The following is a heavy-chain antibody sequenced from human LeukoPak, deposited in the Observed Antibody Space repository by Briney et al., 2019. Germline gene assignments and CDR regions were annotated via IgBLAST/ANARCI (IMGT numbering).Heavy chain of an antibody. CDR2: ISSSSSYI. CDR3: ARDFNGGSSWFYYFDY. V-gene: IGHV3-21*01. J-gene: IGHJ4*02. D-gene: IGHD6-13*01. Sequence: PGGSLRLSCAASGFTFSSYSMNWVRQAPGKGLEWVSSISSSSSYIYYADSVKGRFTISRDNAKNSLYLQMNSLRAEDTAVYYCARDFNGGSSWFYYFDYWGQGTLVTVSS. CDR1: GFTFSSYS.